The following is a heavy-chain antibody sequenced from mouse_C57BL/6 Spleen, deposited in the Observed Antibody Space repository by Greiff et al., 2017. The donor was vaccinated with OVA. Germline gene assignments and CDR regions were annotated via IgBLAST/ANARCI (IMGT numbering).Heavy chain of an antibody. CDR2: IYPRSGNT. D-gene: IGHD2-3*01. V-gene: IGHV1-81*01. J-gene: IGHJ3*01. Sequence: QVQLQQSGAELARPGASVKLSCKASGYTFTSYGISWVKQRTGQGLEWIGEIYPRSGNTYYNEKFKGKATLTADKSSSTAYMELRSLTSEDSAVYFCASPYDPLFADWGQGTLVTVSA. CDR3: ASPYDPLFAD. CDR1: GYTFTSYG.